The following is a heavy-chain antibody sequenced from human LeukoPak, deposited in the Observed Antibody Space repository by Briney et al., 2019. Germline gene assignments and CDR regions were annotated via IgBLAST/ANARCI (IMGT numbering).Heavy chain of an antibody. D-gene: IGHD1-26*01. CDR2: IYNSGST. CDR1: GGSTSSSY. Sequence: SETLSLTCTVSGGSTSSSYWSWIRQPPGKGLEWIGYIYNSGSTSYNPSLKSRVTISLDTSKNQFSLRLSSVTAADTAVYYCARGATAWVHFDSWGQGTLVTVSS. CDR3: ARGATAWVHFDS. J-gene: IGHJ4*02. V-gene: IGHV4-59*01.